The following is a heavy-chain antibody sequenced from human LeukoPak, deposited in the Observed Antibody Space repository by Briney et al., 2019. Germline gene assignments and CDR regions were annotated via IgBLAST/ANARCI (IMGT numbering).Heavy chain of an antibody. D-gene: IGHD3-10*01. V-gene: IGHV4-34*01. CDR1: GGALRGYY. CDR3: ARLVLLWFGESPGVMDV. J-gene: IGHJ6*04. CDR2: INHSGST. Sequence: TSETLSLTCAVYGGALRGYYWSWIRQPPGKGLGWIGEINHSGSTNYNPSLKSRVTISVDTSKNQFSLKLSSVTAADTAVYYCARLVLLWFGESPGVMDVWGKGTTVTVSS.